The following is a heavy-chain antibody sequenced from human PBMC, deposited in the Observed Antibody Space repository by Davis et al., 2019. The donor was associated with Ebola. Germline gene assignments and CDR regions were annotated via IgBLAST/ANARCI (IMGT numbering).Heavy chain of an antibody. J-gene: IGHJ3*02. D-gene: IGHD2-8*02. CDR2: IYTGDSDT. CDR3: ASLRRTITGMDDAFDI. CDR1: GYRFTKYW. V-gene: IGHV5-51*01. Sequence: GESLKISCKGSGYRFTKYWLGWVRQLPGKGLEWMGIIYTGDSDTRYSPSFRGQVTIPADKSITTAFLQWSSLKASDTAIYYCASLRRTITGMDDAFDIWGQGTMVTVSS.